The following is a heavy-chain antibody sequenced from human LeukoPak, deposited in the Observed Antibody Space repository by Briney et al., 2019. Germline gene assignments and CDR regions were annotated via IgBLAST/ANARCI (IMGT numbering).Heavy chain of an antibody. CDR2: INPSGGST. D-gene: IGHD2-2*02. CDR1: GYTFTSYY. V-gene: IGHV1-46*01. CDR3: ARDVGYNCSSTSCYTGWFDP. Sequence: ASVKVSCKASGYTFTSYYMHWVRQAPGQGLEWMGIINPSGGSTSYAQKFQDRVTMTRDMSTSTVYMELSSLRSEDTAVYYCARDVGYNCSSTSCYTGWFDPWGQGTLVTVSS. J-gene: IGHJ5*02.